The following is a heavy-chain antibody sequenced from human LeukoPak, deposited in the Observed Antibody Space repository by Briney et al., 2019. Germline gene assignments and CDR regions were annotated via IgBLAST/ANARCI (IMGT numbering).Heavy chain of an antibody. CDR2: IYSGGST. Sequence: PGGSLRLSRAASGFTVSSNYMSWVRQAPGKGLEWVSVIYSGGSTYYADSVKGRFTISRDNSKNTLYLQMNSLRAEDTAVYYCARISSTVMYYYGMDVWGKGTTVTVSS. CDR1: GFTVSSNY. V-gene: IGHV3-53*01. D-gene: IGHD4-17*01. CDR3: ARISSTVMYYYGMDV. J-gene: IGHJ6*04.